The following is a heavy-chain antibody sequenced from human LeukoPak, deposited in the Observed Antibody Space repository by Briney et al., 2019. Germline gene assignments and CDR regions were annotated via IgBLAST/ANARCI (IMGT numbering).Heavy chain of an antibody. D-gene: IGHD5-12*01. Sequence: SETLSLTCTVSGGSLSRYYWSWLRQPPGKGLEWIGHIHYSGSTNYNPSLKSRVAISIDTSKNQFSLRLSSVTAVDTAVYYCARVSGATITTYYGMDVWGQGTTVTVS. J-gene: IGHJ6*02. CDR1: GGSLSRYY. V-gene: IGHV4-59*01. CDR2: IHYSGST. CDR3: ARVSGATITTYYGMDV.